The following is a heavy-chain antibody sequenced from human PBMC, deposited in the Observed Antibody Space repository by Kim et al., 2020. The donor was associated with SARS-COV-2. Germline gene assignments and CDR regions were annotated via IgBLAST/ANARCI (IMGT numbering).Heavy chain of an antibody. V-gene: IGHV4-4*07. CDR3: ARDHRAAYGDWGFDP. CDR2: MYSSGST. Sequence: SETLSLTCAVSGASISSYHWSWIRQPAGKGLECIGRMYSSGSTMYKPSLRSRVTMSLDTSRNQFSLKLSSVTAADTAVYYCARDHRAAYGDWGFDPWGQGSLVTVSS. D-gene: IGHD4-17*01. J-gene: IGHJ5*01. CDR1: GASISSYH.